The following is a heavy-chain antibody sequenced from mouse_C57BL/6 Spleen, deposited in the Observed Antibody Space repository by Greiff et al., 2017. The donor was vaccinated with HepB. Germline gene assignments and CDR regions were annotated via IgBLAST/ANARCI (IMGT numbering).Heavy chain of an antibody. V-gene: IGHV1-55*01. CDR3: ASGEAMDD. Sequence: QVQLQQPGAELVKPGASVKMSCKASGYTFTSYWITWVKQRPGQGLEWIGDIYPGSGSTNYNEKFKSKATLTVDKSSSTAYMQLSSLTSEDSAVYYCASGEAMDDWGQGTSVTVSS. J-gene: IGHJ4*01. CDR1: GYTFTSYW. CDR2: IYPGSGST.